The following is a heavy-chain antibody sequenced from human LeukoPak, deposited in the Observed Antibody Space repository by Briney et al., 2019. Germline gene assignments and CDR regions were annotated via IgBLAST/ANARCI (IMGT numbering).Heavy chain of an antibody. CDR2: ISGSGGST. J-gene: IGHJ6*03. CDR1: GFTFSSYG. D-gene: IGHD4-23*01. Sequence: PGGSLRLSCAASGFTFSSYGMSWVRQAPGKGLEWVSAISGSGGSTYYADSVKGRFTISRDNSKNTLYLQMNSLRVEDTAVYYCAKDLNDYAGGYMDVWGKGTTVTVSS. V-gene: IGHV3-23*01. CDR3: AKDLNDYAGGYMDV.